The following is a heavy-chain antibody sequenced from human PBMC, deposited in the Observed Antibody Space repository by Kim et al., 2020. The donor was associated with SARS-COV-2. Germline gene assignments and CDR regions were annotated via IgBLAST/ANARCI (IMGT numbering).Heavy chain of an antibody. D-gene: IGHD3-9*01. CDR3: AREDILTGYYSPGFDP. Sequence: LKSRVTISVDTSKNQFSLKLSSVTAADTAVYYCAREDILTGYYSPGFDPWGQGTLVTVSS. V-gene: IGHV4-59*01. J-gene: IGHJ5*02.